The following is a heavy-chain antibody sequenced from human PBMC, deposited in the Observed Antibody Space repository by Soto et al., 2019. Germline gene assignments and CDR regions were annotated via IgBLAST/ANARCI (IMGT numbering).Heavy chain of an antibody. Sequence: GRAIRLSSSSSGFPFMSYGMHSVRQDPGKGLEWVAVISYDGSNKYYADSVKGRFTISRDNSKNTLYLQMNSLRPDDTAVYYCARGSYDFWSGYSYYYYGMDVWGQGTTFTGSS. D-gene: IGHD3-3*01. CDR1: GFPFMSYG. V-gene: IGHV3-30*03. CDR2: ISYDGSNK. CDR3: ARGSYDFWSGYSYYYYGMDV. J-gene: IGHJ6*02.